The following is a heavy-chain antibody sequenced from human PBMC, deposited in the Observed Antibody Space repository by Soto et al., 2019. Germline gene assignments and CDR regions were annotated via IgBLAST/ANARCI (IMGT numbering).Heavy chain of an antibody. Sequence: SETLSLTCVVSGGYLSDYFWSWIRQKPGMALEWIGEINHLGSINYNPSLKSRVTMSVDTSKNQFSLTLNSVTAADTATYYCARGGISHWAYFYYMDVWDRGTTVTVSS. CDR3: ARGGISHWAYFYYMDV. CDR2: INHLGSI. D-gene: IGHD2-21*01. J-gene: IGHJ6*03. V-gene: IGHV4-34*01. CDR1: GGYLSDYF.